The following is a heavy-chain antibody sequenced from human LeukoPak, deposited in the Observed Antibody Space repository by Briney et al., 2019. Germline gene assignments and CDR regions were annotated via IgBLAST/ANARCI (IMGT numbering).Heavy chain of an antibody. CDR3: ARDLLLTVRLGAFDI. V-gene: IGHV3-21*01. D-gene: IGHD3-16*01. J-gene: IGHJ3*02. CDR1: GFTFSSYS. CDR2: ISSSSSYI. Sequence: GGSLRLSCAASGFTFSSYSMNWVRQAPGKGLEWVSSISSSSSYIYYADSVKGRFTISRDNAKNSLYLQMNGLRAEDTAVYYCARDLLLTVRLGAFDIWGRGTMVTVSS.